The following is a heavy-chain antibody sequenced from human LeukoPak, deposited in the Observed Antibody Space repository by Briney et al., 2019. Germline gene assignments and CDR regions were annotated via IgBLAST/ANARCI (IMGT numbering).Heavy chain of an antibody. Sequence: GGSLRLSCAASGFSFTNAWMNWVRQAPGKGLEWVGRIKNKSEGEITDYAAPVKGTFTISRDDSKNTLYLQMNSLKTEDTAVYYCTSSIRGNDGFDYWGQGTLVTVSS. V-gene: IGHV3-15*01. CDR2: IKNKSEGEIT. J-gene: IGHJ4*02. D-gene: IGHD1-1*01. CDR3: TSSIRGNDGFDY. CDR1: GFSFTNAW.